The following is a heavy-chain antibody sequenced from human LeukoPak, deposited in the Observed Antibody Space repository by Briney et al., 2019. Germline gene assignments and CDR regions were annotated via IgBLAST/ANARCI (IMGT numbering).Heavy chain of an antibody. CDR1: GFTFGDYA. V-gene: IGHV3-49*04. J-gene: IGHJ4*02. D-gene: IGHD3-22*01. CDR3: IRDNYYDSSSYSKYYFDY. Sequence: GGSLRLSCTAAGFTFGDYAMSWVRQAPGKGREWVGFIRSKAFGGTIEYAASVKGRFTISRDDSKSIAYLKMNSLKTEDTAVYYCIRDNYYDSSSYSKYYFDYWGQGTLVTVSS. CDR2: IRSKAFGGTI.